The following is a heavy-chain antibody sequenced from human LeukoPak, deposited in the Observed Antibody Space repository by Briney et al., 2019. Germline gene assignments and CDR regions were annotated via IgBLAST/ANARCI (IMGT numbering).Heavy chain of an antibody. D-gene: IGHD3-10*01. CDR1: GGSISSYY. J-gene: IGHJ3*02. V-gene: IGHV4-59*08. CDR2: IYYSGST. CDR3: ARHGLLWFGELLSSLDAFDI. Sequence: KPSETLSLTCTVSGGSISSYYWSWIRQPPGKGLEWIGYIYYSGSTNYNPSLKSRVTISVDTSKNQFSLKLSSVTAADTAVYYCARHGLLWFGELLSSLDAFDIWGQGTMVTVSS.